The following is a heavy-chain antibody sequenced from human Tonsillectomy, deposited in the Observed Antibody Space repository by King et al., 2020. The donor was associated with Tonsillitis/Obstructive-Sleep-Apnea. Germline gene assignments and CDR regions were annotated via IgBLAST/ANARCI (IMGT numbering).Heavy chain of an antibody. CDR2: IRSKAYGGTT. J-gene: IGHJ6*03. V-gene: IGHV3-49*04. CDR3: XXTXXXXXXXXRAXXNYYXXV. Sequence: VQLVESXGGLVQPGRSLRLSCTASGFTFGDYAMSWVRQAPGKGLEWVGFIRSKAYGGTTEYAASVKGRFTISRDDSKSIAYLQKNSLKTEYTAVYYXXXTXXXXXXXXRAXXNYYXXVWXXGTTVTV. CDR1: GFTFGDYA.